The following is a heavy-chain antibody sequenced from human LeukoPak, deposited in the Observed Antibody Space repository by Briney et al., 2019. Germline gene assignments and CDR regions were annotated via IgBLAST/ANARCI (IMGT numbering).Heavy chain of an antibody. D-gene: IGHD6-13*01. CDR2: INPNSGGT. J-gene: IGHJ3*02. Sequence: ASVNVSCKASGYTFTGYYMHWVRQAPGQGLEWMGWINPNSGGTKYPQRFQGRVTMTRDRSIRKAYMELTSLRSDDTAVYYCARGETEQTGTRPDAFDIWGQGTMVTVSS. V-gene: IGHV1-2*02. CDR3: ARGETEQTGTRPDAFDI. CDR1: GYTFTGYY.